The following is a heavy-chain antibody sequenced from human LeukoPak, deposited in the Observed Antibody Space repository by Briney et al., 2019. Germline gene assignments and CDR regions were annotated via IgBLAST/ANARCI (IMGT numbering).Heavy chain of an antibody. CDR3: AKDLDCSSTSCYPDY. CDR2: MRGSGGST. Sequence: GASLRLSCAASGFTFSSYAMSWVRQAPGKGLEWVSAMRGSGGSTYYADSVKGRFTISRDNSKNTLYLQMNSLRAEDTAVYYCAKDLDCSSTSCYPDYWGQGTLVTVSS. J-gene: IGHJ4*02. D-gene: IGHD2-2*01. V-gene: IGHV3-23*01. CDR1: GFTFSSYA.